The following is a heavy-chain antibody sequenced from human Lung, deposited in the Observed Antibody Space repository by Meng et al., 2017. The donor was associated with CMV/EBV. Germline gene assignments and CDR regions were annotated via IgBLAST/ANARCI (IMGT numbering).Heavy chain of an antibody. J-gene: IGHJ4*02. Sequence: GEXXKISCKGSGYSFSSYWIGWVRQMPGKGLEWMGIIYPGDSDTTYSPSFQGQVTISADKSISTAYLQLSSLKASDTAMYYCARTMGPAPFGYWGQGTLVNGAS. V-gene: IGHV5-51*01. CDR3: ARTMGPAPFGY. D-gene: IGHD3-10*01. CDR1: GYSFSSYW. CDR2: IYPGDSDT.